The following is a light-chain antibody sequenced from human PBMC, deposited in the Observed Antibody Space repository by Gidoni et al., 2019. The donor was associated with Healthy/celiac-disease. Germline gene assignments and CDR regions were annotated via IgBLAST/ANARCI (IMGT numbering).Light chain of an antibody. CDR2: AAS. CDR1: QSISSY. CDR3: QQSYSTPP. Sequence: DIQMTQSPSSLSASVGDRVTITCRASQSISSYLNWYQQKPGKAPKLLIYAASSLQSGVPSRFSGSGSGTDFTLTISSLQPEDFATYYCQQSYSTPPFXQXTKLEIK. V-gene: IGKV1-39*01. J-gene: IGKJ2*01.